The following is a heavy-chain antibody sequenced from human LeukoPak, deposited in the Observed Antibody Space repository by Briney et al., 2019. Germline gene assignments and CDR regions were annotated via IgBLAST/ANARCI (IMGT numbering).Heavy chain of an antibody. Sequence: PGGSLRLSCAASGFTFNYYGIHWVRQVTGKGLEWVSAIGTTGDTYYADSVTGRFTISRENAKNSLWLQMNSLRAEDTAVYYCARASSYGTRDFDYWGQGTLVTVSS. V-gene: IGHV3-13*01. D-gene: IGHD1-7*01. CDR1: GFTFNYYG. CDR2: IGTTGDT. CDR3: ARASSYGTRDFDY. J-gene: IGHJ4*02.